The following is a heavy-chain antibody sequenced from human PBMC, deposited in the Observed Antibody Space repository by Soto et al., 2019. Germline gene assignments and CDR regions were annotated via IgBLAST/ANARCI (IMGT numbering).Heavy chain of an antibody. CDR2: ISGSGGST. CDR3: AKDLVTIFGVVLEYYFDY. V-gene: IGHV3-23*01. Sequence: GGSLRLSCAASGFTFSSYAMSWVRQAPGKGLEWVSAISGSGGSTYYADSVKGRFTISRDNSKNTLYLQTNSLRAEDTAVYYCAKDLVTIFGVVLEYYFDYWGQGTLVTVSS. D-gene: IGHD3-3*01. CDR1: GFTFSSYA. J-gene: IGHJ4*02.